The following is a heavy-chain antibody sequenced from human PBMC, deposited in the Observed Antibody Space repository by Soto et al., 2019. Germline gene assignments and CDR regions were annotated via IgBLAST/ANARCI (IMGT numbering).Heavy chain of an antibody. Sequence: PSETLSLTCAVSGYSISIGYYWGWILQPPGKGLEWIGSIYRSGSTYYNPSLESRVTISMDMSKNQFSLKLTSVTAADTAVYYCARVAYFDTTGYYYYFDYWGQGTLVTVPQ. CDR1: GYSISIGYY. V-gene: IGHV4-38-2*01. CDR2: IYRSGST. CDR3: ARVAYFDTTGYYYYFDY. J-gene: IGHJ4*02. D-gene: IGHD3-22*01.